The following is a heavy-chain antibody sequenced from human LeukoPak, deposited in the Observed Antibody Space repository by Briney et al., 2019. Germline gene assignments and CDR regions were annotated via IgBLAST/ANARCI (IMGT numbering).Heavy chain of an antibody. CDR2: INPNSGGT. J-gene: IGHJ4*02. CDR1: GYTFTGYY. Sequence: ASVKVSCKASGYTFTGYYMHWVRQAPGQGLEWMGRINPNSGGTDYAQKFQGRVTMTRDTSISTAYVELSRLRSDDTAVYYCARVRDYRTYDYWGQGTLVTVPS. CDR3: ARVRDYRTYDY. V-gene: IGHV1-2*06. D-gene: IGHD4-11*01.